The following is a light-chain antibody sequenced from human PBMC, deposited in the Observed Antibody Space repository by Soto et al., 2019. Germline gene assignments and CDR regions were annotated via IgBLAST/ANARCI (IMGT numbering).Light chain of an antibody. Sequence: QAVVTQEPSLTVSPGGTVTLTCGSSTGAVTSGHYPYWFQQKPGQAPRTLIYDTSNKHSWTPARFSGSLLGGKAALTLSGAQPEDEAEYYCLLSYSGAGVVFGGGTKVTAL. CDR1: TGAVTSGHY. J-gene: IGLJ2*01. CDR2: DTS. CDR3: LLSYSGAGVV. V-gene: IGLV7-46*01.